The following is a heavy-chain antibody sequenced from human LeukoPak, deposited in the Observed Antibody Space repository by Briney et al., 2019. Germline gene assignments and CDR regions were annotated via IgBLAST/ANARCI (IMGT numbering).Heavy chain of an antibody. J-gene: IGHJ4*02. CDR3: ASTMVRGVWAFDY. V-gene: IGHV4-61*01. CDR2: IYYSGST. D-gene: IGHD3-10*01. Sequence: SETLSLTCTVSGYSISSSYYWSWIRQPPGKGLEWIGYIYYSGSTNYNPSLKSRVTISVDTSKNQFSLKLSSVTAADTAVYYCASTMVRGVWAFDYWGQGTLVTVSS. CDR1: GYSISSSYY.